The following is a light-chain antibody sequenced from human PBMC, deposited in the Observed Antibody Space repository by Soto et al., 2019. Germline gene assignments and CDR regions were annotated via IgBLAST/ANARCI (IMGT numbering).Light chain of an antibody. CDR1: QGLDRW. CDR3: QQYANNPWT. J-gene: IGKJ1*01. V-gene: IGKV1-5*01. Sequence: DLQMTHSPSSVSASVGERVTTTGRASQGLDRWVAWYQQKPGKAPKSLIYDRSILEPGVPSRFSGSGSGTEFTLTINSLQSDDFGIYYCQQYANNPWTFGQGTKV. CDR2: DRS.